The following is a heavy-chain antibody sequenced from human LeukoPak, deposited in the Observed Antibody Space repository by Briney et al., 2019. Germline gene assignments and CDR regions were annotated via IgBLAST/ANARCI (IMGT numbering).Heavy chain of an antibody. J-gene: IGHJ4*02. CDR2: INHSGST. V-gene: IGHV4-34*01. CDR3: ARGSAAGTYRY. CDR1: GGSFSGYY. Sequence: PSETLSLTCAVYGGSFSGYYWSWIRQPPGKGLEWIGEINHSGSTNYSPSLKSRVTISVDTSKNQFSLKLSSVTAADTAVYYCARGSAAGTYRYWGQGTLVTVSS. D-gene: IGHD6-13*01.